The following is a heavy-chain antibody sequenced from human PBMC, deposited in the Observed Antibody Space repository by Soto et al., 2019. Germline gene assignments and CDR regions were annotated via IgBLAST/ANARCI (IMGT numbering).Heavy chain of an antibody. CDR2: ISGSGGST. V-gene: IGHV3-23*01. CDR1: GFTFSSYA. Sequence: EVQLLESGGNVVQPGGSLRLSCAASGFTFSSYAMPWVRQAPGKGLEWISGISGSGGSTYYADSVKGRFTISRDNSMHTLYRQMDSLSAEDTAIYYCARHHGGVLSHFHSWGQGTLVTVSS. J-gene: IGHJ5*01. D-gene: IGHD3-3*02. CDR3: ARHHGGVLSHFHS.